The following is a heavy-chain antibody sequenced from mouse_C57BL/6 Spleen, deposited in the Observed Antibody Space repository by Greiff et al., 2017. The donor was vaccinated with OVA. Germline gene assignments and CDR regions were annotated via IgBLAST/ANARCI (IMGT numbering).Heavy chain of an antibody. D-gene: IGHD1-1*01. CDR1: GFTFSDYY. V-gene: IGHV5-16*01. Sequence: EVQVVESEGGLVQPGSSMKLSCTASGFTFSDYYMAWVRQVPEKGLEWVANINYDGSSTYYLDSLKSRFIISRDNAKNILYLQMSSLKSEDTATYYCARGLLRFDYWGQGTTLTVSS. J-gene: IGHJ2*01. CDR2: INYDGSST. CDR3: ARGLLRFDY.